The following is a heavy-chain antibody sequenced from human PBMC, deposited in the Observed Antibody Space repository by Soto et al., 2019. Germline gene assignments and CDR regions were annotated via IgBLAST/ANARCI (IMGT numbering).Heavy chain of an antibody. CDR2: INAGNGNT. CDR3: ARDVYGSGSYYNFFPY. V-gene: IGHV1-3*01. CDR1: GYTFTSYA. J-gene: IGHJ4*02. Sequence: ASVKVSCKASGYTFTSYAMHWVRQAPGQRLEWMGWINAGNGNTKYSQKFQGRVTITRDTSAGTAYMELSSLRSEDTAVYYCARDVYGSGSYYNFFPYWGQGTLVTVSS. D-gene: IGHD3-10*01.